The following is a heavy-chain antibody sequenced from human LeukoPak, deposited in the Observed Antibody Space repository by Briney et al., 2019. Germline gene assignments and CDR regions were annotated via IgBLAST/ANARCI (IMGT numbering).Heavy chain of an antibody. CDR3: ARVSGYDWESFYDY. CDR2: IFYSGTT. CDR1: GGSISSSSYY. J-gene: IGHJ4*02. D-gene: IGHD5-12*01. Sequence: SETLSLTCTVSGGSISSSSYYWGWIRQPPGKGLKSIGTIFYSGTTYYNPSLKSRVTISIDTSKNQFSLKLNSVTAADTAMYYCARVSGYDWESFYDYWGQGSLVTVSS. V-gene: IGHV4-39*07.